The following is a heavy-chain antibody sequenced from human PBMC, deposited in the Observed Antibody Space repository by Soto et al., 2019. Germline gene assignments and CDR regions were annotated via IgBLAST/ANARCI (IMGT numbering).Heavy chain of an antibody. V-gene: IGHV3-74*01. CDR2: INRDGSRT. J-gene: IGHJ4*02. CDR1: GFISSSYW. CDR3: ARGVNGYYYVDY. Sequence: EVQLVESGGNVLQPGGSLRLSCAASGFISSSYWMHWVRQAPGKGLVWVSRINRDGSRTDYADSVKGRFAVSRDNAKNAVLLQMNSLRADDTAVYYCARGVNGYYYVDYWGQGTLVTVSS. D-gene: IGHD2-8*01.